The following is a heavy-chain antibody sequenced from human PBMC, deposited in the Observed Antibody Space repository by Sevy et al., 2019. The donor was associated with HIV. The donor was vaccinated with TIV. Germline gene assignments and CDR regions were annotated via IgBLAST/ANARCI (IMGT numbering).Heavy chain of an antibody. V-gene: IGHV3-21*01. CDR1: GFTFSSYS. Sequence: GGSLRLSCAASGFTFSSYSMNWVRQAPGKGLEWVSSISSSRSYIYYADSVKGRFTISRDNAKNSLYLQMNSLRAEDTAVYYCARAMSGIAVGNWFDPWGQGTLVTVSS. CDR3: ARAMSGIAVGNWFDP. D-gene: IGHD6-19*01. CDR2: ISSSRSYI. J-gene: IGHJ5*02.